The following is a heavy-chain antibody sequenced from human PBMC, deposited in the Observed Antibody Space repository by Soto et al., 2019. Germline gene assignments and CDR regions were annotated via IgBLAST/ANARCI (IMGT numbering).Heavy chain of an antibody. Sequence: SETLSLTCTVSGGSISSGGYYWSWIRQHPGKGLEWIGYIYYSGSTYYNPSLKSRVTISVDTSKNQFSLKLSSVTAADTAVYYCARDGVVISSGNYYYYYGMDVWGQGTTVTVSS. CDR2: IYYSGST. D-gene: IGHD3-3*01. CDR1: GGSISSGGYY. V-gene: IGHV4-31*03. CDR3: ARDGVVISSGNYYYYYGMDV. J-gene: IGHJ6*02.